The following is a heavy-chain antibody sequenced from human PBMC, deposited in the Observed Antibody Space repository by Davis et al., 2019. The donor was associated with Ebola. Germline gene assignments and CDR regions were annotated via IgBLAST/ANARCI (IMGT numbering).Heavy chain of an antibody. V-gene: IGHV4-38-2*01. CDR3: ARARTVTTGFDY. J-gene: IGHJ4*02. CDR2: IYHSGST. D-gene: IGHD4-17*01. Sequence: SETLSLTCAVSGYSISSGYYWGWIRQPPGKGLEWIGSIYHSGSTYYNPSLKSRVTISVDTSKNQFSLKLSSVTAADTAVYYCARARTVTTGFDYWGQGALVTVSS. CDR1: GYSISSGYY.